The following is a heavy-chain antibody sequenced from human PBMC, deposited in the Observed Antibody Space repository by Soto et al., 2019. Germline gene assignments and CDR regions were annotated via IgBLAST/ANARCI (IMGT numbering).Heavy chain of an antibody. J-gene: IGHJ6*02. V-gene: IGHV1-69*12. CDR2: IIPVFGTA. CDR3: ARGEATKLGVTDYYCMDV. D-gene: IGHD5-12*01. Sequence: QVQLVQSGAEVKKPGSSVKVSCKASGGSLTNYGVSWVRQAPGQGLEWMGGIIPVFGTANYAQKFQGRVTHAADESKSTVFMDVRSLRCEDTAVYYCARGEATKLGVTDYYCMDVWGQGTTVTVSS. CDR1: GGSLTNYG.